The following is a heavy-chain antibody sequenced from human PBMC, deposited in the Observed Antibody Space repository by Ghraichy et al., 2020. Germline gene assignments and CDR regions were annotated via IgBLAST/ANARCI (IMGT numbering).Heavy chain of an antibody. CDR3: ATARGYYGSGSYDFDY. Sequence: ASVKVSCKVSGYTLTELSMHWVRQAPGKGLEWMGGFDPEDGETIYAQKFQGRVTMTEDTSTDTAYMELSSLRSEDTAVYYCATARGYYGSGSYDFDYWGQGTLVTVSS. D-gene: IGHD3-10*01. J-gene: IGHJ4*02. CDR1: GYTLTELS. CDR2: FDPEDGET. V-gene: IGHV1-24*01.